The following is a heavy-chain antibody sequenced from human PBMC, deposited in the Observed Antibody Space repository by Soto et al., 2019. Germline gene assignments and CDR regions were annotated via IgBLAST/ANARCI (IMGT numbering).Heavy chain of an antibody. CDR1: ELTFSSYV. CDR2: ISYDGSNK. J-gene: IGHJ4*02. Sequence: GGAVIVSWAGSELTFSSYVIHWVRQAPGKGLEWVAVISYDGSNKYYADSVKGRFTISRDNSKNTLYLQMNSLRAEDTAVYYCAKETRYYDSSGPFDSWGQGTLVNVSS. V-gene: IGHV3-30*18. D-gene: IGHD3-22*01. CDR3: AKETRYYDSSGPFDS.